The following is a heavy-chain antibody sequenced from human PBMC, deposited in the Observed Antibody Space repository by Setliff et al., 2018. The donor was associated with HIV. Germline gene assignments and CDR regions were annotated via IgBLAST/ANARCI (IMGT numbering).Heavy chain of an antibody. CDR2: VYTSGNT. Sequence: SETLSLTCTVSGGSINIGSFYWSWIRQPAGKGPEWLGHVYTSGNTYYDPSLASRVAISLDRSKNQFSLKLDSVTAADTALYFCARGRGAWFEGSWFDPWG. J-gene: IGHJ5*02. CDR1: GGSINIGSFY. CDR3: ARGRGAWFEGSWFDP. D-gene: IGHD6-19*01. V-gene: IGHV4-61*09.